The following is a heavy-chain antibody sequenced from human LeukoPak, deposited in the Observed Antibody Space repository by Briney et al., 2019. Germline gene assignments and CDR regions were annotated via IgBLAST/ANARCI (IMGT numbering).Heavy chain of an antibody. J-gene: IGHJ6*02. CDR2: INPSGGST. CDR1: GYTFTSYY. V-gene: IGHV1-46*01. CDR3: ARAPYGSGSYYNGYYYYGMDV. Sequence: ASVKVSCKASGYTFTSYYMHWVRQAPGQGLEWMGIINPSGGSTSYARKFQGRVTMTRDTSTSTAYMELSRLRSDDTAVYYCARAPYGSGSYYNGYYYYGMDVWGQGTTVTVSS. D-gene: IGHD3-10*01.